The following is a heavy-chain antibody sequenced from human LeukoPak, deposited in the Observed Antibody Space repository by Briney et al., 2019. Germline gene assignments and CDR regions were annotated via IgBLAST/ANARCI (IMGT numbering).Heavy chain of an antibody. CDR2: IYYSGST. J-gene: IGHJ5*02. CDR1: GGSISSSSYY. V-gene: IGHV4-39*07. CDR3: ARTSWYSYNWFDP. Sequence: SETLSLTCTVSGGSISSSSYYWGWIRQPPGKGLEWIGSIYYSGSTYYNPSLKSRVTISVDTSKNQFSLKLSSVTAADTAVYYCARTSWYSYNWFDPWGQGTLVTVSS. D-gene: IGHD6-13*01.